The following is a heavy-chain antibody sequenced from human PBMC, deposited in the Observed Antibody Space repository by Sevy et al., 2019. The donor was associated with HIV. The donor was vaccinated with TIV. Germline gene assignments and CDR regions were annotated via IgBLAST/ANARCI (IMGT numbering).Heavy chain of an antibody. Sequence: GGSLRLSCAASGFAFSTHAMHWVHQAPGKGLEWVAVISYEGTETFYAASVEGRFTISRDNSKNMLSLQINSLRPEDTAVYYCAGDGGYSVKWYPLYWGHGTLVTVSS. CDR3: AGDGGYSVKWYPLY. V-gene: IGHV3-30-3*01. CDR1: GFAFSTHA. D-gene: IGHD1-26*01. J-gene: IGHJ4*01. CDR2: ISYEGTET.